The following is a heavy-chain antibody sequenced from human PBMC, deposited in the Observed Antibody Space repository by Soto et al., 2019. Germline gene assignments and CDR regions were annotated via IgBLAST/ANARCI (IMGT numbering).Heavy chain of an antibody. D-gene: IGHD5-12*01. Sequence: GGSLRLSCAASGFTFSSYAMRRVRQAPGKGLEWVSAISGSGGSTYYSDSVTGRFTISRDKSKNTLFLQMNSLRAESRAVCNGAKVQPPHIGISYWGQGTLVTVPQ. CDR1: GFTFSSYA. CDR3: AKVQPPHIGISY. CDR2: ISGSGGST. V-gene: IGHV3-23*01. J-gene: IGHJ4*02.